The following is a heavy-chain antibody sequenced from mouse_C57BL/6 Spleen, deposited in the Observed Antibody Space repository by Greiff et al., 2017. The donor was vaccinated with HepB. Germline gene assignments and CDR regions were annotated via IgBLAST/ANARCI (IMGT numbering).Heavy chain of an antibody. Sequence: VMLVESGPELVKPGASVKLSCKASGYTFTSYDINWVKQRPGQGLEWIGWIYPRDGSTKYNEKFKGKATLTVDTSSSTAYMELHSLTSEDSAVYFCARCAGGSSYNYFDYWGQGTTLTVSS. CDR3: ARCAGGSSYNYFDY. V-gene: IGHV1-85*01. CDR1: GYTFTSYD. D-gene: IGHD1-1*01. J-gene: IGHJ2*01. CDR2: IYPRDGST.